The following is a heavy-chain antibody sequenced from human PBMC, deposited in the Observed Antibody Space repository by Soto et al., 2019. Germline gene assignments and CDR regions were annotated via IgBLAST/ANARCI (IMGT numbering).Heavy chain of an antibody. CDR3: ARVILIFGAFAI. CDR2: IYYSGST. V-gene: IGHV4-31*03. CDR1: GGSISSGGYY. J-gene: IGHJ3*02. Sequence: SKTLSLTCTVSGGSISSGGYYWSWIRQHPGKGLEWIGYIYYSGSTYYNPSLKSRVTISVDTSKDQFSLKLSSVTAADTAVYYCARVILIFGAFAIWGQGKMVTVS. D-gene: IGHD3-16*01.